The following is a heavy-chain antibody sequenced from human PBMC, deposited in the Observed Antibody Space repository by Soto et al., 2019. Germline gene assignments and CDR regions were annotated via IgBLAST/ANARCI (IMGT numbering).Heavy chain of an antibody. CDR3: ARDEGYSSGWRPFYFDY. D-gene: IGHD6-19*01. CDR1: GFTFSSYA. J-gene: IGHJ4*02. V-gene: IGHV3-30-3*01. Sequence: GESLKISCAASGFTFSSYAMHWVRQAPGKGLEWVAVISYDGSNKYYADSVKGRFTISRDNSKNTLYLQMNSLRAEDTAVYYCARDEGYSSGWRPFYFDYWGQGTLVTVSS. CDR2: ISYDGSNK.